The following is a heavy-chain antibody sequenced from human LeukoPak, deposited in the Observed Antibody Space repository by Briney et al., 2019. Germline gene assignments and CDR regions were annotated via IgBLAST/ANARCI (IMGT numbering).Heavy chain of an antibody. Sequence: GGSLRFSCAASGFTFNNYAMSWVRQAPGKGLKWVSGISGSGGSTYYADSVKGRFTISRDNSKNTLYLQTNSLTAEDTAVYYCAKDSVPYYYGSGSYPDYWGQGTLVTVSS. D-gene: IGHD3-10*01. CDR1: GFTFNNYA. J-gene: IGHJ4*02. V-gene: IGHV3-23*01. CDR3: AKDSVPYYYGSGSYPDY. CDR2: ISGSGGST.